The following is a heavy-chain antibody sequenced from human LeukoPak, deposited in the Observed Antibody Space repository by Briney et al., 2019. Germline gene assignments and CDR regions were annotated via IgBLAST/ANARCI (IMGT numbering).Heavy chain of an antibody. J-gene: IGHJ4*02. V-gene: IGHV3-7*01. CDR2: IKQDGSEK. CDR1: GFTFSSYW. Sequence: GGSLRLSCAASGFTFSSYWMSWVRQAPGKGLEWVANIKQDGSEKYYVDSVKGRFSISRDNAKNSLYLQMNSLRAEDTAVYYCARDSSFYDFWSGYFDYWGQGTLVTVSS. CDR3: ARDSSFYDFWSGYFDY. D-gene: IGHD3-3*01.